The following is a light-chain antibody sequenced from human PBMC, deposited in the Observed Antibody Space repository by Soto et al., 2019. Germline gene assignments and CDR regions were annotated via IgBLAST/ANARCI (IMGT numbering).Light chain of an antibody. J-gene: IGLJ3*02. CDR3: CSYAGGNTGV. CDR2: EDN. CDR1: SSDVGVFNL. Sequence: QSALSQPASVSGSPGQSVTISCTGSSSDVGVFNLVSWYQQFPGTAPKVMIYEDNKRPSGISTRFSGSKSGNTAYLTIFGLQAEDEADYYCCSYAGGNTGVFGGGTQLTVL. V-gene: IGLV2-23*01.